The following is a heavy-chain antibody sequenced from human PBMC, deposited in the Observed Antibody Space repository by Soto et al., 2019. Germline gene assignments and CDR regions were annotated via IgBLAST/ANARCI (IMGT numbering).Heavy chain of an antibody. CDR2: IYWDDDK. CDR3: ARIRLDILTGYYYGMDV. J-gene: IGHJ6*02. D-gene: IGHD3-9*01. Sequence: SGPTLVNPTQTLTLTCTFSGFSLSTSGVGVNWIRQPPGKALEWLALIYWDDDKRYSTSLKSRLTITKDTSKNQVVLTMTNMDPVDTATYYCARIRLDILTGYYYGMDVWGQGTTVTVS. CDR1: GFSLSTSGVG. V-gene: IGHV2-5*02.